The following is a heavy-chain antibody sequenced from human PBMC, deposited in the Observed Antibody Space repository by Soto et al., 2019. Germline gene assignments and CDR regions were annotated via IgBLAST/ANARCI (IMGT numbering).Heavy chain of an antibody. CDR2: INGSSSTM. Sequence: EVQLVESGGGLVQRVGSLRLSCAASGFTFGIYSMNWVRQAPGKGLEWISYINGSSSTMYYADSVKGRFIISRDNADNSLYLQMNSMRDADTAVYYCARGDRFRCSGDRCFSDGLFLSWGQGTLVTVSS. D-gene: IGHD2-15*01. CDR3: ARGDRFRCSGDRCFSDGLFLS. CDR1: GFTFGIYS. J-gene: IGHJ5*02. V-gene: IGHV3-48*02.